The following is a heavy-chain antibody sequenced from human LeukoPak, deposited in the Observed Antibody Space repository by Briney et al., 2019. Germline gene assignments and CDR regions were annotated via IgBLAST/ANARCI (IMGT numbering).Heavy chain of an antibody. CDR3: ARELFDFDY. Sequence: PGGSLRLSCAVPGFTFSNYAMTWVRQAPVKGLEWVSEITGSGNSTYYADSVKGRFTISRDNSKNTLYLQMNSLRAEDTAVYYCARELFDFDYWGQGTLVTVSS. V-gene: IGHV3-23*01. CDR1: GFTFSNYA. J-gene: IGHJ4*02. CDR2: ITGSGNST. D-gene: IGHD3-10*01.